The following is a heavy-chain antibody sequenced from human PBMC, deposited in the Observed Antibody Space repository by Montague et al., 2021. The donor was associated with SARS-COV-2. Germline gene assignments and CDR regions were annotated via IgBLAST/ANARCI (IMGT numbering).Heavy chain of an antibody. D-gene: IGHD3-10*01. J-gene: IGHJ3*02. CDR1: GFTFSSYE. Sequence: SLSLSCAASGFTFSSYEMNWVRQAPGKGLEWVSYISSSGSTIYYADSVKGRFTISRDNAKNSLYLQMNSLRAEDTAVYYCARDRGLVWFGLDDAFDIWGQGTMVTVSS. CDR3: ARDRGLVWFGLDDAFDI. CDR2: ISSSGSTI. V-gene: IGHV3-48*03.